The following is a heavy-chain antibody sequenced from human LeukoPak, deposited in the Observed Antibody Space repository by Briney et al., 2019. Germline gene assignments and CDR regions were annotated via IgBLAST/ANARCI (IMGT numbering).Heavy chain of an antibody. V-gene: IGHV3-9*01. Sequence: PGGSLRLSCAASGFTFDDYAMHWVRQAPGKGLEWVSGISWNSGSIGYADSVKGRFTISRDNAKNSLYLQMNSLRAEDTALYYCAKGTGFWSGPFDYWGQGTLVTVSS. J-gene: IGHJ4*02. CDR1: GFTFDDYA. D-gene: IGHD3-3*01. CDR3: AKGTGFWSGPFDY. CDR2: ISWNSGSI.